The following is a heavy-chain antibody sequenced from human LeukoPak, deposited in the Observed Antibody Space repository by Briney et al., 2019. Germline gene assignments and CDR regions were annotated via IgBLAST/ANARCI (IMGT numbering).Heavy chain of an antibody. CDR2: ITHSGST. D-gene: IGHD6-19*01. CDR3: ARAPRSSGWNY. Sequence: SETLSLTCAVYGGSFSGYYWSWIRQPPGKGLEWMGEITHSGSTNYNPSLKSRLTISVDTSKNQFSLKLSSVTAADTAVYYCARAPRSSGWNYWGQGTLVTVSS. V-gene: IGHV4-34*01. CDR1: GGSFSGYY. J-gene: IGHJ4*02.